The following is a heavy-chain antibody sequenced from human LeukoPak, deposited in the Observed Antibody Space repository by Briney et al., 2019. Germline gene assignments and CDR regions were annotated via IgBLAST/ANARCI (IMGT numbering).Heavy chain of an antibody. D-gene: IGHD1-26*01. V-gene: IGHV3-30*18. Sequence: GGSLRLSCAASGFTFSSYGMHWVRQTPGKGLEWVAVISYDGSNKYYADSVKGRFTISRDNSKNTLYLQMNSLRAEDTAVYYCANAIVGAAHDAFDIWGQGTMVTVSS. CDR2: ISYDGSNK. CDR1: GFTFSSYG. J-gene: IGHJ3*02. CDR3: ANAIVGAAHDAFDI.